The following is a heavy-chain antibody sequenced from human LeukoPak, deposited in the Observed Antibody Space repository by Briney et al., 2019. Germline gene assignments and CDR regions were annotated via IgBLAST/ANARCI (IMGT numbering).Heavy chain of an antibody. Sequence: ASVKVSCKASGYTFTSYGISWVRQAPGQGLEWMGWISAYNGNINYAQKLQGRVTMTTDTSTSTAYMELRSLRSDDTAVYYCARDLRNHYDFWSGPSLYYYYGMDVWGQGTTVTVSS. J-gene: IGHJ6*02. V-gene: IGHV1-18*01. CDR3: ARDLRNHYDFWSGPSLYYYYGMDV. D-gene: IGHD3-3*01. CDR1: GYTFTSYG. CDR2: ISAYNGNI.